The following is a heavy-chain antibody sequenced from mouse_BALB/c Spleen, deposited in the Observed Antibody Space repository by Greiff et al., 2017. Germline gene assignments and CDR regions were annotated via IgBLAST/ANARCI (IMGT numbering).Heavy chain of an antibody. D-gene: IGHD1-1*01. CDR1: GFTFSDYY. CDR2: ISDGGSYT. Sequence: EAKLMESGGGLVKPGGSLKLSCAASGFTFSDYYMYWVRQTPEKRLEWVATISDGGSYTYYPDSVKGRFTISRDNAKNNLYLQMSSLKSEDTAMYYCARGTVPAMDYWGQGTSVTVSS. J-gene: IGHJ4*01. CDR3: ARGTVPAMDY. V-gene: IGHV5-4*02.